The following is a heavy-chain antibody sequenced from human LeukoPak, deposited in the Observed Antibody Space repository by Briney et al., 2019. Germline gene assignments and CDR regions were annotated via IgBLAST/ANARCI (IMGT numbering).Heavy chain of an antibody. CDR3: ARVLRKPNAGWFDP. D-gene: IGHD2-8*01. Sequence: PSETLSLTCTVSGASISSNNYYWGWVRQPPGKGLEWIGNIYSSGNTYYNASLKSRVTIYIDTSKNQFSLKLSSVTAADTAVYYCARVLRKPNAGWFDPWGQGTLVTVSS. J-gene: IGHJ5*02. CDR2: IYSSGNT. V-gene: IGHV4-39*07. CDR1: GASISSNNYY.